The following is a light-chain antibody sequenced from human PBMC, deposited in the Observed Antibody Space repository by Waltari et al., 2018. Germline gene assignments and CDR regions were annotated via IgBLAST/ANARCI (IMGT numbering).Light chain of an antibody. CDR1: QSITNW. CDR2: KAS. CDR3: QQYDNYLT. Sequence: DIQMTQSPFTLSASVGDRVTITCRASQSITNWLAWYQQKPGKAPKLLIYKASNLESGVPSRFSGSGSGTEFTLTISSLQPDDFATYYCQQYDNYLTFGQGTKVEIK. J-gene: IGKJ1*01. V-gene: IGKV1-5*03.